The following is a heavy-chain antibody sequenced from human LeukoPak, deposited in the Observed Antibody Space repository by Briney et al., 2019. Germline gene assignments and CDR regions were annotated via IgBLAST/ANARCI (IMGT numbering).Heavy chain of an antibody. J-gene: IGHJ4*02. CDR1: GGSISSSSYY. D-gene: IGHD3-22*01. Sequence: PSETLSLTCTVSGGSISSSSYYWGWIRQPPGKGLEWIGSIYHSGSTYYNPSLKSRVTISVDTSKNQFSLKLSSVTAADTAVYYCARGYDSSGYYLGYWGQGTLVTVSS. V-gene: IGHV4-39*07. CDR3: ARGYDSSGYYLGY. CDR2: IYHSGST.